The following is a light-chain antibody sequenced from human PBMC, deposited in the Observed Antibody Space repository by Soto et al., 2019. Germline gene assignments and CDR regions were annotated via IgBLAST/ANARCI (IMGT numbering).Light chain of an antibody. CDR3: QQYNSYSPRT. CDR2: DAS. J-gene: IGKJ2*01. V-gene: IGKV1-5*01. Sequence: DIQMTHSPSTLSASVGDRVTITCRASQSISSWLAWYQQKPGKAPKLLIYDASSLESGVPSRFSGSGSGTEFTLTISSLQPDDFATYYCQQYNSYSPRTFGQGTKLEIK. CDR1: QSISSW.